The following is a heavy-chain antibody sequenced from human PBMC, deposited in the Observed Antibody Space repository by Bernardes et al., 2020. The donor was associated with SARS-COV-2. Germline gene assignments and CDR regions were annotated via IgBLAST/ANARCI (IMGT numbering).Heavy chain of an antibody. Sequence: TLSLTCTVSGGSISSSSYYWGWIRQPPGKGLEWIGSIYYSGSTYYNPSLKSRVTISVDTSKNQFSLKLSSVTAADTAVYYCARLRVVPAAMGVYYYYGMDVWGQGTTVTVSS. V-gene: IGHV4-39*01. CDR3: ARLRVVPAAMGVYYYYGMDV. CDR2: IYYSGST. J-gene: IGHJ6*02. D-gene: IGHD2-2*01. CDR1: GGSISSSSYY.